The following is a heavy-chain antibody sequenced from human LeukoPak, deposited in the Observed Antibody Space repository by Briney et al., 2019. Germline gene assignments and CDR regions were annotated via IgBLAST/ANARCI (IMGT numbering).Heavy chain of an antibody. V-gene: IGHV4-61*02. D-gene: IGHD3-3*01. CDR2: IYTSGST. J-gene: IGHJ4*02. CDR1: GGSISSGSYY. CDR3: ASEGWISSYDF. Sequence: SQTLSLTCTVSGGSISSGSYYWSWIRQPAGKGLEWIGRIYTSGSTNYNPSLKSRVTISVDTSKNQFSLKLSSVTAADTAVYYCASEGWISSYDFWGQGTLVTVSS.